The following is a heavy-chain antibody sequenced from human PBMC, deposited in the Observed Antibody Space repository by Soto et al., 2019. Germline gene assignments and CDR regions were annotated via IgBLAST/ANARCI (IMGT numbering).Heavy chain of an antibody. V-gene: IGHV1-46*01. D-gene: IGHD2-2*01. J-gene: IGHJ4*02. Sequence: QVLLVQSGAEVTRPGASLKVSCKASGYNFISHYIHWVRQAPGQGLEWMGFINPSGGSTTHAQNFQGRLSMTRETDTSTVYMELSGLRSEYAAVYYCARDYLSSKSSLSYFDYWGQGTLVTVSS. CDR3: ARDYLSSKSSLSYFDY. CDR2: INPSGGST. CDR1: GYNFISHY.